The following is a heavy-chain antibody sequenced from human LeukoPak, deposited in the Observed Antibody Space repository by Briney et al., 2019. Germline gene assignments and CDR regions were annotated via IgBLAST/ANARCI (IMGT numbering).Heavy chain of an antibody. D-gene: IGHD3-3*01. CDR2: INPSGGST. CDR1: GYTLTSYY. J-gene: IGHJ6*02. Sequence: GASVTVSCKASGYTLTSYYLHWVRQAPGQGLEWMAIINPSGGSTSHAQKFQGRVTITADESTSTAYMELSSLRSEDTAVYYCARTYYDFWSGYPQYYYYGMDVWGQGTTVTVSS. V-gene: IGHV1-46*01. CDR3: ARTYYDFWSGYPQYYYYGMDV.